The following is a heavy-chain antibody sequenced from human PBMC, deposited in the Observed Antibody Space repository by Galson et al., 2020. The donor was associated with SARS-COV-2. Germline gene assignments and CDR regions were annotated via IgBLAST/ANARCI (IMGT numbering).Heavy chain of an antibody. D-gene: IGHD3-22*01. CDR2: ISGRGGNT. V-gene: IGHV3-23*01. Sequence: GGSLRLSCAASGFTLSSYGMNWVRQAPGKGLEWVEAISGRGGNTYFADSVKGRFTISRDNPKNTLYLQMNSLRAEDTALYYCAKVYDVTMVVAAAFDYWGQGTLLTVSS. CDR3: AKVYDVTMVVAAAFDY. J-gene: IGHJ4*02. CDR1: GFTLSSYG.